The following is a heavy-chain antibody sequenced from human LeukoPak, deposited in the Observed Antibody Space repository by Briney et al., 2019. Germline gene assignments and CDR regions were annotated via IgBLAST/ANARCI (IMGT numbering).Heavy chain of an antibody. V-gene: IGHV3-15*01. CDR2: TKSKTDGGTT. D-gene: IGHD2-15*01. CDR1: GFTFSNAW. Sequence: PGGSLRLSCAASGFTFSNAWMSWVRQAPGKGLEWVGRTKSKTDGGTTDYAAPVKGRFTISRDDSKNTLYLQMNSLKTEDTAVYYCTTEGYCSGGSCYIYFQHWGQGTLVTVSS. J-gene: IGHJ1*01. CDR3: TTEGYCSGGSCYIYFQH.